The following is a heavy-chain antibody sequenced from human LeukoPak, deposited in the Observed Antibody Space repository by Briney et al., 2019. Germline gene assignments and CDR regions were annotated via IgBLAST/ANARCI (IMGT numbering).Heavy chain of an antibody. CDR3: ARDRDYYGSGSPVLDY. V-gene: IGHV3-7*01. CDR2: IKQDGSEK. D-gene: IGHD3-10*01. CDR1: GFTFSSYW. Sequence: GGSLRPSCAASGFTFSSYWMSRVRQAPGKGLEWVANIKQDGSEKYYVDSVKGRFTISRDNAKNSLYLQMNSLRAEDTAVYYCARDRDYYGSGSPVLDYWGQGTLVTVSS. J-gene: IGHJ4*02.